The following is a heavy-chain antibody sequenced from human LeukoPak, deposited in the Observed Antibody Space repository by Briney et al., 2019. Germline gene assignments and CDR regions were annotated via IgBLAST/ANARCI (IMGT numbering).Heavy chain of an antibody. D-gene: IGHD4-17*01. CDR3: ARNPTVTTRRPRTSWFDP. V-gene: IGHV1-8*02. J-gene: IGHJ5*02. CDR1: GYTFSGYY. Sequence: ASVRVSCKASGYTFSGYYMHWVRQAPGQGLEWMGWMNPNSGNTGYAQKFQGRVTMTRNTSISTAYMELSSLRSEDTAVYYCARNPTVTTRRPRTSWFDPWGQGTLVTVSS. CDR2: MNPNSGNT.